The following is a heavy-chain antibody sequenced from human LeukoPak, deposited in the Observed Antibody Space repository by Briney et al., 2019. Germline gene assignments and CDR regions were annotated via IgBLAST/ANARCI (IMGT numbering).Heavy chain of an antibody. CDR2: IQNDASTR. CDR3: ARELSQIVWGGLDY. V-gene: IGHV3-33*05. J-gene: IGHJ4*02. D-gene: IGHD2-21*01. CDR1: GFIFSHYG. Sequence: GGSLRLSCTASGFIFSHYGMHWVRQAPGKGLEWVAVIQNDASTRNYVDSVKGRFTISRDNSESTVFLQMDSLRVEDTAVYYCARELSQIVWGGLDYGGQGTLVSVSS.